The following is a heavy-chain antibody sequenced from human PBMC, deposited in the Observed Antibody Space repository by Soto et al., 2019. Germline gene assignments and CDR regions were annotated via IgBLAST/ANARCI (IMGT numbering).Heavy chain of an antibody. Sequence: GGSLRLSCAASGFTFSSYAMSWVRQAPGKGLEWVSAISGSGGSTYYADSVKGRFTISRGSSKNTLYLQMNSLRAEDTAVYYCATNPLSITIFGVVIHDQYYFDYWGQGTLVTVSS. CDR3: ATNPLSITIFGVVIHDQYYFDY. CDR2: ISGSGGST. V-gene: IGHV3-23*01. CDR1: GFTFSSYA. D-gene: IGHD3-3*01. J-gene: IGHJ4*02.